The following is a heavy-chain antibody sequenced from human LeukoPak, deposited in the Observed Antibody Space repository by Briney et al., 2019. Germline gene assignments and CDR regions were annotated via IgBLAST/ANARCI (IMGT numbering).Heavy chain of an antibody. J-gene: IGHJ4*02. D-gene: IGHD2-15*01. CDR3: AIDFAGFGGGIDH. Sequence: SETLSLTCAVSAGLVTNSYWSWIRQPPGKGLEWIGYVHHSGSTIYNPSLKSRTIISKDTSKNVFSLKVNSVTAAGTAVYYCAIDFAGFGGGIDHWGQGTPVTVSS. V-gene: IGHV4-59*02. CDR1: AGLVTNSY. CDR2: VHHSGST.